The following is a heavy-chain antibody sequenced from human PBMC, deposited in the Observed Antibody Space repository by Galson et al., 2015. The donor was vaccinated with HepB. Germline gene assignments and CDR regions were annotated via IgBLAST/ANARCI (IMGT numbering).Heavy chain of an antibody. CDR2: VSGSTYST. CDR1: GFTFSSYA. J-gene: IGHJ3*02. V-gene: IGHV3-23*01. CDR3: AKDYLVDYYGSGTLWAFDI. Sequence: SLRLSCAASGFTFSSYAMSWVRQAPGKGLEWVSTVSGSTYSTYYADSVRGRFTISRDSSKSTLYLQMNSLRAEDTAIYYCAKDYLVDYYGSGTLWAFDIWGQGTMVTVSS. D-gene: IGHD3-10*01.